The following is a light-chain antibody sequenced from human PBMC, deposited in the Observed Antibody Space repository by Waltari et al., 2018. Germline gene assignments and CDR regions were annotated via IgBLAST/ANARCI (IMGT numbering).Light chain of an antibody. CDR1: SRDVGGYTY. Sequence: QSALTQPRPVSGPPRQSVTIPCTGTSRDVGGYTYVSSYQKHPGKAPKLMIYDVSKRPSGVPDRFSGSKSGNTASLTISGLQAEDEADYYCCSYAGSYPWVFGGGTKLTVL. CDR3: CSYAGSYPWV. CDR2: DVS. V-gene: IGLV2-11*01. J-gene: IGLJ3*02.